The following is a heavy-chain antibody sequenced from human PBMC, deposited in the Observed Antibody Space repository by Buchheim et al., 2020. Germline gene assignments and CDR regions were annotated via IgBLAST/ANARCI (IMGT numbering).Heavy chain of an antibody. CDR1: GVSISSDSW. J-gene: IGHJ4*02. D-gene: IGHD5-18*01. V-gene: IGHV4-4*02. CDR3: TRGVPGYRYGSASEE. Sequence: QVQLQESGPGLVKPSGTLSLTCAVFGVSISSDSWWIWVRQSPGNGLEWIGEVYHSGITNYQPSLNSRVTISVDTSKNQFSLRLSSVTAADTAVYYCTRGVPGYRYGSASEEWGQG. CDR2: VYHSGIT.